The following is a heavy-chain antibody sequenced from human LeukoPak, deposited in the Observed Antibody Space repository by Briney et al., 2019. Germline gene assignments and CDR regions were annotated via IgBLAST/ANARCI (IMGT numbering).Heavy chain of an antibody. CDR3: ARGGIGYYGDYDDY. J-gene: IGHJ4*02. Sequence: ASVKVSCKASGGTFSSYAINWVRQATGQGLEWMGWMNPNSGNTGYAQKFQGRVTMTRNTSISTAYMELSSLRSEDTAVYYCARGGIGYYGDYDDYWGQGTLVTVSS. V-gene: IGHV1-8*02. CDR1: GGTFSSYA. CDR2: MNPNSGNT. D-gene: IGHD4-17*01.